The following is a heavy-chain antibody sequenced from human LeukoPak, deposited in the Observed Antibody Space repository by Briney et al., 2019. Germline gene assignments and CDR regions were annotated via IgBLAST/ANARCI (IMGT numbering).Heavy chain of an antibody. Sequence: ASVKVSCKASGYTFTSYGISWVRQAPGQGLEWMGWISAYNGNTNYAQKLQGRVTMTTDTSTSTAYMELSSLRSEDTAVYYCARVYLPAEYCSGGSCYEPLDYWGQGTLVTVSS. V-gene: IGHV1-18*01. J-gene: IGHJ4*02. CDR1: GYTFTSYG. D-gene: IGHD2-15*01. CDR2: ISAYNGNT. CDR3: ARVYLPAEYCSGGSCYEPLDY.